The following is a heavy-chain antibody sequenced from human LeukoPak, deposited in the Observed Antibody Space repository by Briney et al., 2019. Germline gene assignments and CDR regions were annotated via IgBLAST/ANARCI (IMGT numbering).Heavy chain of an antibody. CDR3: TWAIRPYALVYDS. CDR1: EVSDYA. V-gene: IGHV3-49*04. Sequence: GGSLRLSCTASEVSDYAVSWVRRAPGKDLEWVGFIRSKTYGGTAEYAASVKGRFSISRGDSKTIAYLQMNSLTIEDTAVYYCTWAIRPYALVYDSGGQGTLATVSP. CDR2: IRSKTYGGTA. D-gene: IGHD5-18*01. J-gene: IGHJ4*02.